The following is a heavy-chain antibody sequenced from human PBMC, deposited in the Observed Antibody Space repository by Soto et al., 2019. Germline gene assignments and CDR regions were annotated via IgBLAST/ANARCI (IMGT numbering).Heavy chain of an antibody. Sequence: QVQLVESGGGVVQPGRSLRLSCAASGFTFSSYAMHWVRQAPGKGLEWVAVISYDGCNKYYADSVNGRFTISRDNSQNTLYLQMNSLRAEDTAVYYCGGGDGGGRSSPFDYWGQGTLVTVSS. V-gene: IGHV3-30-3*01. CDR2: ISYDGCNK. CDR1: GFTFSSYA. CDR3: GGGDGGGRSSPFDY. D-gene: IGHD6-6*01. J-gene: IGHJ4*02.